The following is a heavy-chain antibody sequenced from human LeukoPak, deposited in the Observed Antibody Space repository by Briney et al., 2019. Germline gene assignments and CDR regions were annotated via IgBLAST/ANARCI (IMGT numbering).Heavy chain of an antibody. Sequence: GWSLRLSCAASGFTFSSYSMNWVRQAPGKGLEWVSSISSSSSYIYHADSVKGRFTISRDNAKNSLYLQMNSLRAEDTAVYYCARNNDYWGQGTLVTVSS. CDR1: GFTFSSYS. V-gene: IGHV3-21*01. J-gene: IGHJ4*02. CDR3: ARNNDY. CDR2: ISSSSSYI.